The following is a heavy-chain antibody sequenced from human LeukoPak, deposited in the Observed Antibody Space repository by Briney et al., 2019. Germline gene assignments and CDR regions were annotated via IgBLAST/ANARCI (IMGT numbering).Heavy chain of an antibody. CDR2: VYYSGTT. V-gene: IGHV4-39*01. J-gene: IGHJ6*03. CDR3: VRQNSDYYYYYLDV. CDR1: GGSVSSSSSY. Sequence: SETLSLTCTVSGGSVSSSSSYWAWIRQPPGRGLEWIGSVYYSGTTYYNTSLESRVTISEDTSRNRFSLMLSSVTAADTAVYYCVRQNSDYYYYYLDVWGEGTTVIVSS. D-gene: IGHD1-7*01.